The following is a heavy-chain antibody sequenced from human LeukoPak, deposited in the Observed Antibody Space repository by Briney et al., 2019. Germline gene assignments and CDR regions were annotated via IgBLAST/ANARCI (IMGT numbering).Heavy chain of an antibody. CDR3: AETSMVRGVIRGFDP. CDR2: ISAYNGNT. Sequence: GASVKVSCKASGYIFTSYAMNWVRQAPGQGLEWMGWISAYNGNTNYAQKLQGRVTMTTDTSTSTAYMELRSLRSDDTAVYYCAETSMVRGVIRGFDPWGQGTLVTVSS. D-gene: IGHD3-10*01. CDR1: GYIFTSYA. V-gene: IGHV1-18*01. J-gene: IGHJ5*02.